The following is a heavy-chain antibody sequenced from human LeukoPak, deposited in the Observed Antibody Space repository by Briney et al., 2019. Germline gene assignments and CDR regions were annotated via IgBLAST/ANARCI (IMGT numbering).Heavy chain of an antibody. D-gene: IGHD1-26*01. J-gene: IGHJ4*02. V-gene: IGHV4-38-2*01. CDR2: IYHSGST. CDR3: ARHFVRSGSYWADY. CDR1: GYSISSGYY. Sequence: SETLSLTCAVSGYSISSGYYWGWIRQSPGKGLEWIGIIYHSGSTYYNPSLKSRVTISVDTSKNQFSLRVTSVTAADTVVYYCARHFVRSGSYWADYWGQGTLVTVSS.